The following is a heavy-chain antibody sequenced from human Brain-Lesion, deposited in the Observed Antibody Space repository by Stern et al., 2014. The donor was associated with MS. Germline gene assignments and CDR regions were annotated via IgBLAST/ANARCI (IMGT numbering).Heavy chain of an antibody. Sequence: VQLLESGAEVKKPGASVKVSCKTSGYIFTGYYIHWVRQAPGQGLEWMAWINPNTGGTKYAQKFQGRGTMSRDTSISTAYVELSSLTSDDTAVYYCARDQRGITIFGVVTDYYYLGMDVWGQGTTVTVSS. CDR1: GYIFTGYY. CDR2: INPNTGGT. CDR3: ARDQRGITIFGVVTDYYYLGMDV. D-gene: IGHD3-3*01. V-gene: IGHV1-2*02. J-gene: IGHJ6*02.